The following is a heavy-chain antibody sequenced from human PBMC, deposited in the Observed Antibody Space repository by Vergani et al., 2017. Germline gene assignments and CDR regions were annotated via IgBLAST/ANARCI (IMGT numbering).Heavy chain of an antibody. CDR3: AKMLHCDILTGYSFFDH. Sequence: EVQLLESGGGLVQPGGSLRLSCAASGFTFSSYAMSWVRQAPGKGLEWVSAISGIGGSTYYADSVKGRFTISRDNSKNTLYLQMNSLRAEDTAVYYCAKMLHCDILTGYSFFDHWGQGTLVTVSS. CDR2: ISGIGGST. D-gene: IGHD3-9*01. V-gene: IGHV3-23*01. J-gene: IGHJ4*02. CDR1: GFTFSSYA.